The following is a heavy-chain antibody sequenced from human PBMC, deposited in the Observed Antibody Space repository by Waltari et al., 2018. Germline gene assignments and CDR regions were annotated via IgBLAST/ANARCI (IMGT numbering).Heavy chain of an antibody. CDR2: IYDGGST. V-gene: IGHV4-61*02. D-gene: IGHD2-8*02. J-gene: IGHJ5*02. CDR1: GDSISNGRHY. Sequence: QVHLQESGPGLVRPSETLSLTCIVSGDSISNGRHYWSWIPQPAGEGLEWIGRIYDGGSTNHDPPLTTRVTISVDPSKNQCSLNRNSLTAADTAIYYCTRDSMTATWWNNWFDPWGQGIQVTVSS. CDR3: TRDSMTATWWNNWFDP.